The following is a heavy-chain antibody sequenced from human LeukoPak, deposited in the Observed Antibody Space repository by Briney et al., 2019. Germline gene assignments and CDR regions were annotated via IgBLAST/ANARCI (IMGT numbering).Heavy chain of an antibody. Sequence: GGSLRLSCAAYGVSLSSSAMSWVRQAPGKGLEWVSAISGSGGSTYYADSVKGRFTISRDNSKNTLYLQMNSLRAEDTAVYYCARRSGSYSGFDPWGQGTLVTVSS. CDR2: ISGSGGST. CDR1: GVSLSSSA. J-gene: IGHJ5*02. V-gene: IGHV3-23*01. D-gene: IGHD1-26*01. CDR3: ARRSGSYSGFDP.